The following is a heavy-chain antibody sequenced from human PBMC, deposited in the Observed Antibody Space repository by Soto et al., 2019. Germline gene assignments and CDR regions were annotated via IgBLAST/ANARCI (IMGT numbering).Heavy chain of an antibody. J-gene: IGHJ6*02. Sequence: QVQLVQSGAEVQKPGASVKVSCKTSGYTFTEYYIHWMRQVPGQGPEWMGWINPNSGGTKYAKKFRCVISITSDQCTSKSIRELTWLRCEYAAVYYCARKLGGGGDYFYGMDVWGQGTAVIVSS. CDR3: ARKLGGGGDYFYGMDV. CDR2: INPNSGGT. D-gene: IGHD3-10*01. CDR1: GYTFTEYY. V-gene: IGHV1-2*02.